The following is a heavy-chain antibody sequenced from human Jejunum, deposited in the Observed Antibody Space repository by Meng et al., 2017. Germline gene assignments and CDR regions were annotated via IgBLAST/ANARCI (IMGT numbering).Heavy chain of an antibody. J-gene: IGHJ4*02. CDR3: ARNFDS. CDR2: ISHGGDS. CDR1: GGSIRSTDW. Sequence: GSLRLSCAVSGGSIRSTDWWSWVRQPPGKGLEWIAEISHGGDSKYNPSLNSRGTISVDMSKNQVSLKLTSVTAADTAVYFCARNFDSWGQGTRVTGYS. V-gene: IGHV4-4*01.